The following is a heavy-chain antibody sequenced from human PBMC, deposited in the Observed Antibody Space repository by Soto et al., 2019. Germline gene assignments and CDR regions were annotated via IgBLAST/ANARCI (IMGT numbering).Heavy chain of an antibody. Sequence: QVQLVESGGGVVQPGRSLRLSCAASGFTFSSYGIHWVRQAPGKGLEWVAVIYYDGSNKYYADSVKGRFTISRDNSQNTLYLQMTGLSADDTAVYYCARGHGVATTMGWFDPWGQGTLVTVSS. J-gene: IGHJ5*02. CDR3: ARGHGVATTMGWFDP. CDR2: IYYDGSNK. CDR1: GFTFSSYG. V-gene: IGHV3-33*01. D-gene: IGHD5-12*01.